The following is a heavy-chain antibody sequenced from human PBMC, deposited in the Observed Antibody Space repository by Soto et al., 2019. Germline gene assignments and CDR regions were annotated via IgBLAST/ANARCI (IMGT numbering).Heavy chain of an antibody. CDR1: GFTFSSYE. V-gene: IGHV3-48*03. CDR3: ARGPSSLTRFDY. Sequence: GGSLRLSCAASGFTFSSYEMNWVRQAPGKGLEWVAYISSSGSTIYYADSVKGRFTISRDNSKNTLYLQMNSLRAEDTAVYYCARGPSSLTRFDYWGQGSMVTVA. CDR2: ISSSGSTI. D-gene: IGHD2-2*01. J-gene: IGHJ4*02.